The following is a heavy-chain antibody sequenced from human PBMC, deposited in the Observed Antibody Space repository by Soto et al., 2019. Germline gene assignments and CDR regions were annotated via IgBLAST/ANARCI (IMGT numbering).Heavy chain of an antibody. Sequence: GRPLTLSSAAPGFTFPSHGMPWAGSALRRGLEWVAVISYDGSNKYYADSVKGRFTISRDNSKNTLYLQMNSLRAEDTAVYYCAKDPAYYDSSGYYYGESDYFDYWGQGT. J-gene: IGHJ4*02. CDR1: GFTFPSHG. CDR3: AKDPAYYDSSGYYYGESDYFDY. D-gene: IGHD3-22*01. V-gene: IGHV3-30*18. CDR2: ISYDGSNK.